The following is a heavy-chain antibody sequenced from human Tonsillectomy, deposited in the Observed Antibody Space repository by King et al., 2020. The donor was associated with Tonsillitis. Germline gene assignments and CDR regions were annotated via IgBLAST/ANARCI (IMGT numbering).Heavy chain of an antibody. CDR1: GFTFSSDG. D-gene: IGHD4-11*01. CDR3: ARDTVNYYAMDV. V-gene: IGHV3-33*01. CDR2: IWYDGNNK. J-gene: IGHJ6*02. Sequence: VQLVESGGGVVQPGRSLRLSCAASGFTFSSDGMHCVRQAPGKGLEWVAVIWYDGNNKYYADSVKGRFIISRDNSKNTLYVQMNSLRAEDTALYYCARDTVNYYAMDVWGQGTTVTVSS.